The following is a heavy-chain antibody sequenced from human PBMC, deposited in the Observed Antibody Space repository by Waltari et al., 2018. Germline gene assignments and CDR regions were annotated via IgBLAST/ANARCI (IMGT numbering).Heavy chain of an antibody. V-gene: IGHV4-39*01. CDR2: IYYSGST. CDR1: GGSIISSSYS. Sequence: QLQLQESGPGLVKPSETLSLTCTFSGGSIISSSYSWGWIRHTPGKWLEWIGSIYYSGSTYYNPSLKSRVTISVDTSKNQFSLKLSSVTAADTAVYYCARAYCGGDCPGGWFDPWGQGTLVTVSS. J-gene: IGHJ5*02. D-gene: IGHD2-21*01. CDR3: ARAYCGGDCPGGWFDP.